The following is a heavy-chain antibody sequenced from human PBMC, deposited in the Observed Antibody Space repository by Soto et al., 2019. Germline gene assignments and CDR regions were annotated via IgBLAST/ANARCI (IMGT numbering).Heavy chain of an antibody. J-gene: IGHJ6*02. V-gene: IGHV5-10-1*01. CDR1: GDRFTSYW. CDR3: GAFHIYSYASADYYGMDV. Sequence: PGESLRISCKGSGDRFTSYWISWVRQIPGKGLEWMGRIDPSDSYTNYSPSFQDHVTISADKSISTAYLQWRSLKASDTAVYYCGAFHIYSYASADYYGMDVWGPGTTVTVSS. CDR2: IDPSDSYT. D-gene: IGHD5-18*01.